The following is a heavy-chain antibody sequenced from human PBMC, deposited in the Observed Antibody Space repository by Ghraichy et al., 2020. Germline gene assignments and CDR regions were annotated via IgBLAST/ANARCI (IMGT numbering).Heavy chain of an antibody. V-gene: IGHV3-21*01. J-gene: IGHJ4*02. CDR3: ARDLTQWIVVVTVIPGEFDY. CDR2: ISSTSSYI. CDR1: GFTFSGYI. Sequence: GGSLRLSCAASGFTFSGYILYWVRQAPGKGLEWVSSISSTSSYIDYADSVKGRFTISRDYAKNLLFLQMNTLRAEDTAVYYCARDLTQWIVVVTVIPGEFDYWGQGTLVTVSP. D-gene: IGHD2-21*02.